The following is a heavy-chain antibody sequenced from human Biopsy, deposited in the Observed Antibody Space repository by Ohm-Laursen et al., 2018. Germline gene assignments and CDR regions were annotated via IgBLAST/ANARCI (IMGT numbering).Heavy chain of an antibody. Sequence: SLRLSCAAPGFSVSSYDMNWVRQAPGKGLEWISYISETSIHIYDADSVRGRFTVARDIAKNSLYLQLNSLRVEDKAVYYCARDSSRRAREGGMDVWGQGTTVTVSS. CDR3: ARDSSRRAREGGMDV. J-gene: IGHJ6*02. CDR2: ISETSIHI. V-gene: IGHV3-21*01. D-gene: IGHD6-6*01. CDR1: GFSVSSYD.